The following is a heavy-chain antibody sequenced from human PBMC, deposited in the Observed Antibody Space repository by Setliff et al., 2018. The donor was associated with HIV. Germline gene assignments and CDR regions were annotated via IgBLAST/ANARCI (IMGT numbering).Heavy chain of an antibody. V-gene: IGHV4-34*01. CDR1: GGAFNGYY. Sequence: SETLSLTCAVEGGAFNGYYWSWIRQPPGKGLEWIGEINHSGRTNYNPSLKSRVTVSVDTSKNQFSLRLSSVTAADTAVYSCARARRAGSGPKYFQHWGQGTLVTVSS. D-gene: IGHD2-15*01. CDR3: ARARRAGSGPKYFQH. CDR2: INHSGRT. J-gene: IGHJ1*01.